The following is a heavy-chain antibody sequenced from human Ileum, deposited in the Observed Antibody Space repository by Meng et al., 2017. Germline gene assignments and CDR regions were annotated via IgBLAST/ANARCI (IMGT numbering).Heavy chain of an antibody. D-gene: IGHD3-16*01. V-gene: IGHV4-34*01. CDR2: INHSGST. CDR3: SRGGGRYGPDFDY. Sequence: QGQLQQWGEGLSKPSDTLSLPCDVYGESFSGYYMSWIRQPPGKGLEWIGEINHSGSTNYHPSHKSRVTISVDTSTNQFSLKLSCVTAADTAVYYCSRGGGRYGPDFDYWGQGTLVTVSS. J-gene: IGHJ4*01. CDR1: GESFSGYY.